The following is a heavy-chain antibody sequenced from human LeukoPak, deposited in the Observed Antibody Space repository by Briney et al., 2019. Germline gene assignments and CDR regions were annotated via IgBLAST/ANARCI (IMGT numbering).Heavy chain of an antibody. CDR1: GFTPSYNH. CDR2: VYMAGTI. V-gene: IGHV3-66*02. D-gene: IGHD1-26*01. Sequence: PGGSLRLSCAPSGFTPSYNHMTWVRQAPGNGLEWVSIVYMAGTIYYVECIKGGFTACRDNSKTTLFLQMDSLRAEDTAVYYCGRGFGGSYQTSDFWGQGILVTVSS. CDR3: GRGFGGSYQTSDF. J-gene: IGHJ4*02.